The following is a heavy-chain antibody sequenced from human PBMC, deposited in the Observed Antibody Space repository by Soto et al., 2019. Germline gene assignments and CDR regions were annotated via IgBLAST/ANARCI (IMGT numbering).Heavy chain of an antibody. Sequence: QVQLQESGPGLVKPSETLSLTCTVSGGSVSSGSYYWSWIRQPPGKGLEWIGYIYYSWSTNYNPSLKSRVTISVDTSKNQFSLKLSSVTAADTAVYYCASFTAKTPRDYYYGMDVWGQGTTVTVSS. CDR2: IYYSWST. D-gene: IGHD5-18*01. CDR1: GGSVSSGSYY. J-gene: IGHJ6*02. CDR3: ASFTAKTPRDYYYGMDV. V-gene: IGHV4-61*01.